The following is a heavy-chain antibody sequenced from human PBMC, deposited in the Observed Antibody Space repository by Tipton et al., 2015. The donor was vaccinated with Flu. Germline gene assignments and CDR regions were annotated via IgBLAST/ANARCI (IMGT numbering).Heavy chain of an antibody. J-gene: IGHJ6*02. CDR3: AKDPPGSPHYAIDV. D-gene: IGHD3-10*01. CDR2: ITYSGTT. Sequence: LRLSCTVSGGSVSSVNYFWTWIRRTPGKGLEWIGYITYSGTTYYDPSLKSRVTMSLDTSKNQISLNLYSVTAADTAVYYCAKDPPGSPHYAIDVWGQGTTVTVSS. V-gene: IGHV4-30-4*01. CDR1: GGSVSSVNYF.